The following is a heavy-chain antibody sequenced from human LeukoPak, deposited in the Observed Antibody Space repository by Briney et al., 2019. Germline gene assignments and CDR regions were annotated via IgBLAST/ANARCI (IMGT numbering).Heavy chain of an antibody. CDR1: GYSISSGYY. J-gene: IGHJ4*02. V-gene: IGHV4-38-2*02. CDR2: IYHSGST. CDR3: ASGYSYDLFDY. Sequence: SETLSLTCTVSGYSISSGYYWGWIRQPPGKGLEWIGSIYHSGSTYYNPSLKSRVTISVDTSKNQFSLKLSSVTAADTAVYYCASGYSYDLFDYWGQGTLVTVSS. D-gene: IGHD5-18*01.